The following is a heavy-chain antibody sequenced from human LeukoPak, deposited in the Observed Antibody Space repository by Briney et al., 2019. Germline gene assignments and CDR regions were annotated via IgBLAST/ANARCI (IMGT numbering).Heavy chain of an antibody. V-gene: IGHV1-46*01. J-gene: IGHJ4*02. CDR3: ARGGSSGGSYPLS. D-gene: IGHD2-15*01. CDR2: INPSGGST. Sequence: ASVTVSCKASGYTFTSYYMHWVRQAPGQGLEWMGIINPSGGSTSYAQKFQGRVTMTRDMSTSTVYMELSSLRSEDTAVYYCARGGSSGGSYPLSWGQGTLVTVSS. CDR1: GYTFTSYY.